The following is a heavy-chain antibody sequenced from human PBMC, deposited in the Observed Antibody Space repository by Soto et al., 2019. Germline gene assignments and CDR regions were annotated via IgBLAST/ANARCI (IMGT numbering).Heavy chain of an antibody. V-gene: IGHV4-39*01. D-gene: IGHD3-22*01. CDR1: GGSISSSSYY. CDR2: IYYSGST. J-gene: IGHJ4*02. Sequence: SETLSLTCTVSGGSISSSSYYWGWIRQPPGKGLEWIGSIYYSGSTYYNPSLKSRVTISVDTSKNQFSLKLSSVTAADMAVYYCARHGYYDSSGYYYDDFDYWGQGTLVTVSS. CDR3: ARHGYYDSSGYYYDDFDY.